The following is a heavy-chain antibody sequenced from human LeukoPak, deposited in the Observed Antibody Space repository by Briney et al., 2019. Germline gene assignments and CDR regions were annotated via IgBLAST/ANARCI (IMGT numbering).Heavy chain of an antibody. Sequence: PSETLSLTCTVSGGSISSYYWSWIRQPPGKGREGVGYIYYSGSTNYNPSLKSRVTISVDTSKNQFSLKLSSVTAADTAVCYFARGLPSYDFWSGFYPYYFDYGGQRTLVNVSS. J-gene: IGHJ4*02. V-gene: IGHV4-59*01. CDR1: GGSISSYY. CDR3: ARGLPSYDFWSGFYPYYFDY. CDR2: IYYSGST. D-gene: IGHD3-3*01.